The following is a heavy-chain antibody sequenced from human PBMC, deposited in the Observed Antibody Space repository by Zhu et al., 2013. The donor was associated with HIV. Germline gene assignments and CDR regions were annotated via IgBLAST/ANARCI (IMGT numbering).Heavy chain of an antibody. V-gene: IGHV1-69*02. Sequence: QVQLVQSGAEVKKPGSSVRVSCKASGGSFNSDTMTWVRQAPGQGFVVDGKGSSPILDMVDTAQKFQDRVTLTADKSTSTAYMELNRLTSEDTAVYYCARQVGATYNWFDPSG. CDR2: SSPILDMV. CDR1: GGSFNSDT. D-gene: IGHD1-26*01. CDR3: ARQVGATYNWFDP. J-gene: IGHJ5*02.